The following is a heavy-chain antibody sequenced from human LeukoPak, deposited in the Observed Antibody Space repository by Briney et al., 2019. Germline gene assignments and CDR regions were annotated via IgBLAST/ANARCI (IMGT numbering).Heavy chain of an antibody. CDR3: ATGGAVTGHYGFDV. V-gene: IGHV3-66*01. J-gene: IGHJ3*01. Sequence: PGGSLRLSCAASGFTFSSYYMSWVRQAPGKGLERVSLIYSGGSRYYADSVKGRFSLSRDNSKNTLYLQMNSLRAEDTAVYYSATGGAVTGHYGFDVWGQGTMVSVSS. D-gene: IGHD6-19*01. CDR1: GFTFSSYY. CDR2: IYSGGSR.